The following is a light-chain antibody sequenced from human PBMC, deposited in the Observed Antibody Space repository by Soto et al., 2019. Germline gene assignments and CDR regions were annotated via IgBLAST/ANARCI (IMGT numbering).Light chain of an antibody. Sequence: DIQMTQSPSSLSASVGDRVTITCRASQSISSYLNWYQQKPGKAPKLLIYAASSLESGVPSRFSGSGSGTDFTLSISSVQSEDFATYYCQQSYISRITFGQGTKVQIK. J-gene: IGKJ1*01. CDR3: QQSYISRIT. V-gene: IGKV1-39*01. CDR2: AAS. CDR1: QSISSY.